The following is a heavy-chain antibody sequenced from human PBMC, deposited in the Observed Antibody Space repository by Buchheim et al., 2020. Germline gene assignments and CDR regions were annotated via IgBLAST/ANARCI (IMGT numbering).Heavy chain of an antibody. J-gene: IGHJ4*02. CDR1: GYTFTNYY. Sequence: QVHLVQSGAEVRKPGASVKVSCKASGYTFTNYYIHWVRQAPGQGLEWMGRINPNSGDTDYAQSFQGRVTMTRDTSITTAYMMRGRLRSDDTAVYYCARDRNSPSDYWGQGT. CDR2: INPNSGDT. CDR3: ARDRNSPSDY. D-gene: IGHD2-21*01. V-gene: IGHV1-2*06.